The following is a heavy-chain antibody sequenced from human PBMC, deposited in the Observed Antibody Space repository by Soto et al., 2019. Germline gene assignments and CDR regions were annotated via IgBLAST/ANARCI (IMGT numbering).Heavy chain of an antibody. CDR1: GGTFSSYA. Sequence: GASVKVSCKASGGTFSSYAISWVRQAPGQGLEWMGGIIPIFGTANYAQKFQGRVTITADESTSRAYMELSSLRSEDTALYYCARAIVLPGIVVVVAPTWFDPWGQGTLVTVSS. J-gene: IGHJ5*02. CDR3: ARAIVLPGIVVVVAPTWFDP. D-gene: IGHD2-15*01. CDR2: IIPIFGTA. V-gene: IGHV1-69*13.